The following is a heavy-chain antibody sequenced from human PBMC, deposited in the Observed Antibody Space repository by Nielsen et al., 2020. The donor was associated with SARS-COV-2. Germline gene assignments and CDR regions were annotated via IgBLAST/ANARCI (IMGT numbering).Heavy chain of an antibody. J-gene: IGHJ4*02. CDR2: IRSKAYRGTT. CDR3: TRASYYDSSGYYSFDY. V-gene: IGHV3-49*02. Sequence: WIRQPPGKGLEWVGFIRSKAYRGTTEYAASAKGRFTVSRNDSKSIAYLRMNSLKAEDTAVYYCTRASYYDSSGYYSFDYWGQGTLVTVSS. D-gene: IGHD3-22*01.